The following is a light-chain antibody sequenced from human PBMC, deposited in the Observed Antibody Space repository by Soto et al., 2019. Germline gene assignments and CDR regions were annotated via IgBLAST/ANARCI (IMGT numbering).Light chain of an antibody. J-gene: IGLJ2*01. CDR1: SADIGSHNR. Sequence: QSALTQPPSVSGSPGQSITISCRGSSADIGSHNRVSWYHQPPDTAPKLIIYDVSDRPSGVPYRFSRSKSANTASLSISGLQPEDEGVYYCSSSSSNSASVLFGGGTKLTVL. V-gene: IGLV2-18*02. CDR3: SSSSSNSASVL. CDR2: DVS.